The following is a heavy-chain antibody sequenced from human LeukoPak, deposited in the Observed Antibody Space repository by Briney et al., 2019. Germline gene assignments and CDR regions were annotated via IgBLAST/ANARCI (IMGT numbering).Heavy chain of an antibody. V-gene: IGHV4-34*01. J-gene: IGHJ4*02. CDR1: GGSFSGYY. D-gene: IGHD3-10*01. Sequence: SETLSLTCAVYGGSFSGYYWSWIRQPPGKGLEWIGEINHSGSTNYNPSLKSRVTISVDTSKNQFSLKLSSVTAADTAVYYCARDQPWRYHYGSGSYFDYWGQGTLVTVSS. CDR3: ARDQPWRYHYGSGSYFDY. CDR2: INHSGST.